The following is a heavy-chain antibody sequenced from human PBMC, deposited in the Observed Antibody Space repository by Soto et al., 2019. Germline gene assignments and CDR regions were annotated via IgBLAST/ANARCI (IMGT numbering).Heavy chain of an antibody. CDR1: GFTFSSYA. V-gene: IGHV3-23*01. J-gene: IGHJ4*02. D-gene: IGHD6-13*01. CDR3: AKDRVSSSWYEGDYFDY. Sequence: EVQLLESGGGLVQPGGSLRLSCAASGFTFSSYAMSWVRQAPRKGLEWVSAISGSGGSTYYADSVKGRFTISRDNSKNTLYLQMNSLRAEDTAVYYCAKDRVSSSWYEGDYFDYWGQGTLVTVSS. CDR2: ISGSGGST.